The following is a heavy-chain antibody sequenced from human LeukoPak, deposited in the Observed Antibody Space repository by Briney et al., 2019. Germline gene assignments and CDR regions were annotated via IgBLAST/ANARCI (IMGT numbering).Heavy chain of an antibody. V-gene: IGHV1-18*01. Sequence: ASVKVSCKASGSTFTSYGISWVRQAPGQGLEWMGWISAYNGNTNYAQKLQGRVTMTTDTSTSTAYMELRSLRSYDTAVYYCASSYSSGWYGGFDYWGQGTLVTVSS. CDR2: ISAYNGNT. J-gene: IGHJ4*02. CDR1: GSTFTSYG. D-gene: IGHD6-19*01. CDR3: ASSYSSGWYGGFDY.